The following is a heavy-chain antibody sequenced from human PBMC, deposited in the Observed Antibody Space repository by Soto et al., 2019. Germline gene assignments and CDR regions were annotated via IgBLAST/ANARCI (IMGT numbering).Heavy chain of an antibody. Sequence: SETLSLTCTVSGGSISSYYWSWIRQPPGKGLEWIGYIYYSGSTNYNPSLKSRVTISVDTSKNQFSLKLSSVTAADTAVYYCAKDEGIAAAGFFDYWGQGTLVTVSS. D-gene: IGHD6-13*01. CDR1: GGSISSYY. CDR2: IYYSGST. J-gene: IGHJ4*02. V-gene: IGHV4-59*12. CDR3: AKDEGIAAAGFFDY.